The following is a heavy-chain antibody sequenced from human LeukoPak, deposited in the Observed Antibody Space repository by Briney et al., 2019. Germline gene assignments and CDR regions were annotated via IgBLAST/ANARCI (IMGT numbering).Heavy chain of an antibody. CDR3: ARGYDFWSGLLPPFDY. CDR2: IYYSGST. J-gene: IGHJ4*02. CDR1: GGSISSGDYY. D-gene: IGHD3-3*01. Sequence: PSETLSLTRTVSGGSISSGDYYWSWIRQPPGKGLEGIGYIYYSGSTYYNPSLKSRVTISVDTSKNQFSLKLSSVTAADTAVYYCARGYDFWSGLLPPFDYWGQGTLVTVSS. V-gene: IGHV4-30-4*08.